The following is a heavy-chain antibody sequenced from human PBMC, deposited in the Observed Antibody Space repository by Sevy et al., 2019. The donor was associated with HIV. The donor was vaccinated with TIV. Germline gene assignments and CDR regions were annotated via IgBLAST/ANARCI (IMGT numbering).Heavy chain of an antibody. CDR2: IFGSGGGT. CDR3: AGGRYDSSGSFDAFDI. D-gene: IGHD3-22*01. V-gene: IGHV3-23*01. J-gene: IGHJ3*02. CDR1: GFTFSSYA. Sequence: GESLKISCAASGFTFSSYAMIWVRQAPGKGLEWVSTIFGSGGGTYYADSVKGRFTISRDNSKNTLYLQMNSLRAEDTAVYYCAGGRYDSSGSFDAFDIWGQGTMVTVSS.